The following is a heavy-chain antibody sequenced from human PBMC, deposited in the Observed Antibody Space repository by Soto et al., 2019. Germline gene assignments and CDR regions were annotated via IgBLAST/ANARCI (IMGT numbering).Heavy chain of an antibody. V-gene: IGHV1-18*01. CDR3: VKDRDSNSWPSRDV. D-gene: IGHD3-22*01. J-gene: IGHJ6*02. CDR1: GYTFTRNG. CDR2: ISPKSGSI. Sequence: AASVKVSCKTSGYTFTRNGISWVRQAPGQGLEWMGWISPKSGSIKYAQKFQGRVIMTTDTSTSTAYMELRSLRSDDTAVYYCVKDRDSNSWPSRDVWGPGTTVTV.